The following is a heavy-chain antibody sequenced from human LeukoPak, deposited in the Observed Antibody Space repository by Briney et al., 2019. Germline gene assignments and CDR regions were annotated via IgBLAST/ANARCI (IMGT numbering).Heavy chain of an antibody. V-gene: IGHV3-53*01. CDR2: IYSGGST. J-gene: IGHJ4*02. CDR1: GVTVSSNY. CDR3: AREASKYYYDSSGYYVS. D-gene: IGHD3-22*01. Sequence: GGSLRLSCAASGVTVSSNYMSWVRPAPGKGLEWVSVIYSGGSTYYADSVKGRFTISRDNSKNTLYLQMSSLRAEDTAVYYCAREASKYYYDSSGYYVSWGQGTLVTVSS.